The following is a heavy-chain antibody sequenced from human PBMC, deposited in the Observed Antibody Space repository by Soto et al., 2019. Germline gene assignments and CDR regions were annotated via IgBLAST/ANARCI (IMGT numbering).Heavy chain of an antibody. Sequence: QVQLVESGGGVVQPGRSLRLSCAASGFTFSSYGMHWVRQAPGKGLEWVAVISYDGSNKYYADSVKGRFTISRDNSKNTLYLQMNSLRAEDTAVYYCAKDFGYSSGWYDFGYWGQGTLVTVSS. CDR1: GFTFSSYG. CDR3: AKDFGYSSGWYDFGY. J-gene: IGHJ4*02. V-gene: IGHV3-30*18. CDR2: ISYDGSNK. D-gene: IGHD6-19*01.